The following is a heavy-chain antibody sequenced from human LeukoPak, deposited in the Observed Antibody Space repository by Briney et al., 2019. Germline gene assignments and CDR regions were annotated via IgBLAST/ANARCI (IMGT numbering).Heavy chain of an antibody. J-gene: IGHJ4*02. V-gene: IGHV3-30*04. CDR2: ISYDGSSK. CDR3: ASYFPQQWLVGYFDY. D-gene: IGHD6-19*01. CDR1: GFTFSSYA. Sequence: GGSLRLSCAASGFTFSSYAMHWVRQAPGKGLEWVAVISYDGSSKYYADSVKGRFTISRDNSKNTLYLQMNSLRAEDTAVYYCASYFPQQWLVGYFDYWGQGTLVTVSS.